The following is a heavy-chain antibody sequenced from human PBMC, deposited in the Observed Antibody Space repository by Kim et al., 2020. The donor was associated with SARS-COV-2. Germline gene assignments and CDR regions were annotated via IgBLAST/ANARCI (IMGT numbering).Heavy chain of an antibody. J-gene: IGHJ6*02. D-gene: IGHD5-18*01. V-gene: IGHV4-31*03. Sequence: SETLSLTCTVSGGSISSGGYYWSWIRQQPGKGREWIGYIYYSGSTYYNPSLKSRVTISVDTSKNQFSLKLSSVTAADTAVYYCARVVDTSDYYYGMDVWGQGTTVTVSS. CDR2: IYYSGST. CDR1: GGSISSGGYY. CDR3: ARVVDTSDYYYGMDV.